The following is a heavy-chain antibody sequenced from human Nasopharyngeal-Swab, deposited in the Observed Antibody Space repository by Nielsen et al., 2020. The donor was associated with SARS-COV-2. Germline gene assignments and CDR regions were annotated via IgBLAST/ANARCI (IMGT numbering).Heavy chain of an antibody. CDR2: IYSGGST. J-gene: IGHJ4*02. CDR3: ASGLPAIDY. V-gene: IGHV3-53*01. Sequence: WIRQPPGKGLEWVSVIYSGGSTYYADSVKGRFTISRDNSKNTLYLQMNSLRAEDMAVYYCASGLPAIDYWGQGTLVTVSS. D-gene: IGHD5-12*01.